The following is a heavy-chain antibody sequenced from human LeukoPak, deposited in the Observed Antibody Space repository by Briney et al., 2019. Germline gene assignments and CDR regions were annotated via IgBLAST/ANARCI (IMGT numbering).Heavy chain of an antibody. CDR1: GFTFNNYV. CDR2: ISGSGGGT. CDR3: AKSVVAGVYGSFDY. V-gene: IGHV3-23*01. D-gene: IGHD2-15*01. J-gene: IGHJ4*02. Sequence: GGSLRLSCAASGFTFNNYVMGWVRQAPGKGLEWVSSISGSGGGTYYADSVNGRFTISRDNSKNTLYLQMNSLRAEDTAVYYCAKSVVAGVYGSFDYWGQGTLVTVSS.